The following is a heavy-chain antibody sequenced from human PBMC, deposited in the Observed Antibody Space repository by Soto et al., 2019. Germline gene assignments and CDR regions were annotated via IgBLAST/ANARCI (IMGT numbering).Heavy chain of an antibody. V-gene: IGHV3-23*01. D-gene: IGHD3-10*01. Sequence: EVQLLESGGGLVQPGGSLRLSCAASGFTFSSYAMSWVRQAPGKGLEWVSAISGSGGSTYYADSVKGRSTISRDNSKNTLYLQMNSLRAEDTAVYCCAKGGITMVRGVILYYYGMDVWGQGTTVTVSS. CDR3: AKGGITMVRGVILYYYGMDV. CDR1: GFTFSSYA. CDR2: ISGSGGST. J-gene: IGHJ6*02.